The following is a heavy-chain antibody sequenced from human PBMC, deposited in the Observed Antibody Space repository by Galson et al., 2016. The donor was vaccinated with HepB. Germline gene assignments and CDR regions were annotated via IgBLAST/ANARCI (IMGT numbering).Heavy chain of an antibody. CDR2: ISNSGSTI. CDR3: ARLEYGGMDV. CDR1: GFTFSSFE. V-gene: IGHV3-48*03. D-gene: IGHD2-2*01. J-gene: IGHJ6*02. Sequence: SLRLSCAASGFTFSSFEMTWVRQAPGKGLEWVSYISNSGSTIYYADSVKGRFTISRDNAKNSLYLQMNSLRAEDTAVYYCARLEYGGMDVWGQGTTVTVS.